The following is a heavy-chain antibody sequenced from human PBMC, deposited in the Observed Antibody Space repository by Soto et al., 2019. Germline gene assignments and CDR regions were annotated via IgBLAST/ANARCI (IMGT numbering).Heavy chain of an antibody. CDR2: ISAYNGNT. J-gene: IGHJ6*02. D-gene: IGHD3-16*01. Sequence: ASVKVSCKASGYTFTSYGISWVRQAPGQGLEWMGWISAYNGNTNYAQKLQGRVTMTTDTSTSTAYMELRSLRSDDTGGYCGAGGGGGVPLYGMDVWGQGTTVTVSS. CDR1: GYTFTSYG. CDR3: AGGGGGVPLYGMDV. V-gene: IGHV1-18*01.